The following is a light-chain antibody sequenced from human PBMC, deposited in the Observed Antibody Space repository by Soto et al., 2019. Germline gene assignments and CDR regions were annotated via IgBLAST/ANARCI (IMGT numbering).Light chain of an antibody. CDR2: GAS. CDR1: QSVSSNY. Sequence: EIVLTQSPGTLSLSPGEIGTLSCRAIQSVSSNYLAWYQQKPGQAPKLLIYGASSGATGIPDRFSGSGSGTDFTLTISSLQSEDFAVYYCQQYNTWPPITFGQGTRLEIK. J-gene: IGKJ5*01. V-gene: IGKV3-20*01. CDR3: QQYNTWPPIT.